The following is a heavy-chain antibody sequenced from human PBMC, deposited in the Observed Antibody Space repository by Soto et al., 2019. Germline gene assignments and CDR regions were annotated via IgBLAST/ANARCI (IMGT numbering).Heavy chain of an antibody. CDR2: ILNDGSNR. V-gene: IGHV3-33*01. D-gene: IGHD3-16*01. J-gene: IGHJ6*02. CDR3: AGADEYWGNGMDV. Sequence: QVQLVESGGGVVQPGRSLRLSCAASGFTFSNYGMHWVRQAPGKGLEWVAVILNDGSNRYHADSVKDRFTISRDNSKNTLYLQMKSLRAVDKAVYYCAGADEYWGNGMDVWGQGTTVTVS. CDR1: GFTFSNYG.